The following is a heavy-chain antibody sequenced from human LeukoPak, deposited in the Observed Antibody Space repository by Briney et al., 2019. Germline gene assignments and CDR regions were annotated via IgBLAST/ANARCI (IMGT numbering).Heavy chain of an antibody. Sequence: SVKVSCKASGGTFSSYTISWVRQAPGQGLEWMGRIIPILGIANYAQKFQGRVTITADKSTSTAYMELSSLRSEDTAVYYCASARHFRQQYCSSISCYSPDAFDIWGQGTMVTVSS. CDR2: IIPILGIA. CDR3: ASARHFRQQYCSSISCYSPDAFDI. CDR1: GGTFSSYT. J-gene: IGHJ3*02. D-gene: IGHD2-2*02. V-gene: IGHV1-69*02.